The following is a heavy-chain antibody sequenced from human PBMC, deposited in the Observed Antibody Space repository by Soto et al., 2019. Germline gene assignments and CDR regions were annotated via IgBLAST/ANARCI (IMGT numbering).Heavy chain of an antibody. J-gene: IGHJ4*02. Sequence: QVQLVQSGAEVKTPGSSLKVSCKVSGSRFSNYVISWVRQAPGHGLEWLGRIIPIFNSTKYAQSFQGRVTITADKSTSTASLELSSLRSDDTAVYYGAREGRGKKAGYNGLVSLGYWGQGTLVTVSS. D-gene: IGHD2-2*02. CDR2: IIPIFNST. CDR1: GSRFSNYV. V-gene: IGHV1-69*06. CDR3: AREGRGKKAGYNGLVSLGY.